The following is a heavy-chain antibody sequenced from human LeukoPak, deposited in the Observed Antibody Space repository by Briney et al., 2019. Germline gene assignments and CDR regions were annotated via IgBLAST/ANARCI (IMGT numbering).Heavy chain of an antibody. CDR2: ISESGSRT. CDR1: GFTFSRYV. CDR3: ASAGYTSSSGRASDI. D-gene: IGHD6-13*01. J-gene: IGHJ3*02. V-gene: IGHV3-23*01. Sequence: PGGSLRLSCAASGFTFSRYVMSWVRQAPGKGPEWVSAISESGSRTYHGDSVKGRFTISRDNSKNTLYLQMNSLRAEDTAVYYCASAGYTSSSGRASDIWGQGTMVTVSS.